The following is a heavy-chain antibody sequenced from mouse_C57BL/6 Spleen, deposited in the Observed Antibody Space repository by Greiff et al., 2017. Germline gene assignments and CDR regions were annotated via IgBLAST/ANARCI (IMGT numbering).Heavy chain of an antibody. J-gene: IGHJ3*01. CDR3: ARSDSQFAY. CDR2: INPSTGGT. Sequence: EVQLQQSGPELVKPGASVKISCKASGYSFTGYYMNWVKQSPEKSLEWIGEINPSTGGTTYNQKFKAKATLTVDKSSSTAYMQLKSLTSEDSAVXYCARSDSQFAYWGQGTLVTVSA. D-gene: IGHD3-2*01. CDR1: GYSFTGYY. V-gene: IGHV1-42*01.